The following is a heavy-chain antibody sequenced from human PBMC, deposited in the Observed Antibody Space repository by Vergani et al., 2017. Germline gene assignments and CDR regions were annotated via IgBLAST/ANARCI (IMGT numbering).Heavy chain of an antibody. V-gene: IGHV3-74*01. D-gene: IGHD3-22*01. Sequence: EVQLVESGGGLVQPGGSLRLSCAASGFTFSSYWMHWVCQAPGKGMVWVSRINSDGSSTTYADSVKGRFTISRDNAKNTLYLQMNSLRAEDTAVYYCVRDTYSYDSSGYYPSGGMDVWGQGTTVTVSS. CDR3: VRDTYSYDSSGYYPSGGMDV. CDR2: INSDGSST. CDR1: GFTFSSYW. J-gene: IGHJ6*02.